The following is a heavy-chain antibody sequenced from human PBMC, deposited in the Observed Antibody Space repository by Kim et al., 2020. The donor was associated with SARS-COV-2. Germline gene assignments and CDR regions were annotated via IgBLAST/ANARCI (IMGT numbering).Heavy chain of an antibody. J-gene: IGHJ6*02. CDR1: GFTFGDYA. D-gene: IGHD2-8*01. V-gene: IGHV3-9*01. CDR2: ISWNSGSI. CDR3: AALPCTNGVCYIYGMDV. Sequence: GGSLRLSCAASGFTFGDYAMHWVRQAPGKGLEWVSGISWNSGSIGYADSVKGRFTISRDNAKNSLYLQMNSLRAEDTALYYCAALPCTNGVCYIYGMDVWGQGTTVTVSS.